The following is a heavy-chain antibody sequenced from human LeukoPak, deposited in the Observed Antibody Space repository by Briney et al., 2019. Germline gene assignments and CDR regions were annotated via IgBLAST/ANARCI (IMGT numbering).Heavy chain of an antibody. J-gene: IGHJ5*02. CDR3: ARTFRYEGNWFDP. CDR2: INHSGST. CDR1: GGSFSGYY. V-gene: IGHV4-34*01. Sequence: SETLSLTCAVYGGSFSGYYWSWIRQPPGKGLEWIGEINHSGSTNYNPSLKSRVTISVDTSKNQFFLKLSSVTAADTAVYYCARTFRYEGNWFDPWGQGTLVTVSS. D-gene: IGHD1-14*01.